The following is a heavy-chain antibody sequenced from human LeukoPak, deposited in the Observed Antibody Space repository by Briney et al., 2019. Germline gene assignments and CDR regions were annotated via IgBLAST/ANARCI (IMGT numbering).Heavy chain of an antibody. D-gene: IGHD3-22*01. J-gene: IGHJ4*02. V-gene: IGHV3-7*01. CDR1: GFTFSSYW. CDR3: ARGSSYDDSSGYCIFDY. Sequence: GGSLRLSCAASGFTFSSYWMSWVRQAPGKGLEWVANIKQDGSEKYYVDSVKGRFTTSRDNAKNSLYLQMNSLRAEDTAVYYCARGSSYDDSSGYCIFDYWSQGTLVTVSS. CDR2: IKQDGSEK.